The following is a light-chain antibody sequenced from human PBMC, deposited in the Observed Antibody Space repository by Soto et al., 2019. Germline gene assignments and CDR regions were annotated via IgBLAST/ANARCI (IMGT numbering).Light chain of an antibody. CDR3: HQYSNWPPWT. Sequence: EIVMTQSPATLSVSPGERATLSCRASQSLNDNLAWYQQKPGQAPRLLIYRASTRATGVPARFSASGSGTEITLTISSLQSEDSAVYYCHQYSNWPPWTFGPGTKVDIK. J-gene: IGKJ1*01. CDR1: QSLNDN. CDR2: RAS. V-gene: IGKV3-15*01.